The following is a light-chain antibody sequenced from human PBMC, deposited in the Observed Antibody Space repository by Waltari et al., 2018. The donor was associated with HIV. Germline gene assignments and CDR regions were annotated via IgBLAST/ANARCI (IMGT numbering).Light chain of an antibody. V-gene: IGLV2-23*02. CDR2: EVT. CDR3: FSYAGSGRGV. J-gene: IGLJ3*02. Sequence: QSALTQPASVSGSPGQSITISCTGTNRDVGPSILFSWYQQQPGTAHKRMIYEVTKRPAAVSDRLSGSKSGNTASLTISGLQAEDEADYYCFSYAGSGRGVFGGGTKVTVL. CDR1: NRDVGPSIL.